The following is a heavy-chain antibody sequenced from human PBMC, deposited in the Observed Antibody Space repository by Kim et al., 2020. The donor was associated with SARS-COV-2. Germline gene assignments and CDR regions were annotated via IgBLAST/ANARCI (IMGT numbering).Heavy chain of an antibody. J-gene: IGHJ6*02. D-gene: IGHD3-9*01. Sequence: GGSLRLSCAASGFTFDDYAMHWVRQAPGKGLEWVSGISWNSGSIGYADSVKGRFTISRDNAKNSLYLQMNSLRAEDTALYYCAKVTYYDILTGYYTPPHYGMDVWGQGTTVTVSS. CDR1: GFTFDDYA. CDR2: ISWNSGSI. CDR3: AKVTYYDILTGYYTPPHYGMDV. V-gene: IGHV3-9*01.